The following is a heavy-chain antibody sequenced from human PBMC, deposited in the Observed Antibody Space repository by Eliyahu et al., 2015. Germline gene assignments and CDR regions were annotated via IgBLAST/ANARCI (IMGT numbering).Heavy chain of an antibody. J-gene: IGHJ6*02. D-gene: IGHD3-10*01. CDR3: ARLMYYGSGSYYTPNILGFTDSYYYYGMDV. CDR1: GGSISSSSYY. CDR2: IYYSGST. V-gene: IGHV4-39*01. Sequence: QLQLQESGPGLVKPSETLSLTCTVSGGSISSSSYYWGWIRQPPGKGREWIGSIYYSGSTYYNPSLKSRVTISVDTSKNQFSLKLSSVTAADTAVYYCARLMYYGSGSYYTPNILGFTDSYYYYGMDVWGQGTTVTVSS.